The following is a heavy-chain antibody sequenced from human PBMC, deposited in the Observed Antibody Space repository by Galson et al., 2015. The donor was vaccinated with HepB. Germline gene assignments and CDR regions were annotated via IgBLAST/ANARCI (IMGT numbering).Heavy chain of an antibody. CDR3: ARDGDYGGGS. J-gene: IGHJ5*02. CDR1: GYTFTDYG. Sequence: SVKVSCKASGYTFTDYGINWVRQAPGQGFEWMGRISGYTGDTIYAQSLQGRIIMTTDTSTSTAYMELSRLRSDDTAVYYCARDGDYGGGSWGQGTLVIVSS. CDR2: ISGYTGDT. V-gene: IGHV1-18*01. D-gene: IGHD4-23*01.